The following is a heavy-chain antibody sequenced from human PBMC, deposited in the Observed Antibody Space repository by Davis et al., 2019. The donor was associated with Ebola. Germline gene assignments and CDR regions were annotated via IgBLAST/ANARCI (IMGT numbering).Heavy chain of an antibody. V-gene: IGHV1-2*06. D-gene: IGHD1-1*01. CDR1: GYTLTGYY. Sequence: ASVKVSCKASGYTLTGYYMHWVRQAPGQGLEWMGRINPNSGGTNYAQKFQGRVTMTRDTSISTAYMELRSLTSDDTAVYFCAREGWTTGIDFWGQGTLVTVSS. CDR2: INPNSGGT. J-gene: IGHJ4*02. CDR3: AREGWTTGIDF.